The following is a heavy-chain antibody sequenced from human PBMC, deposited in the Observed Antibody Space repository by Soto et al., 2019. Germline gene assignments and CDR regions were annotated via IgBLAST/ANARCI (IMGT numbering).Heavy chain of an antibody. CDR1: GFSFSTYA. J-gene: IGHJ4*02. V-gene: IGHV3-23*01. Sequence: GGSLRLSCAASGFSFSTYAMTWFRQAPGKGLEWVSAISGSGGGTYCADSVRGRFTISRDNSKNTLYLQMNSLRDEDTAVYYCAKLPRQGFDYWGQGTLVTVSS. CDR2: ISGSGGGT. CDR3: AKLPRQGFDY.